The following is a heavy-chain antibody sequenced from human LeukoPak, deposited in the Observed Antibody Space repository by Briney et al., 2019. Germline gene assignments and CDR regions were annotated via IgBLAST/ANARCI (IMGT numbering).Heavy chain of an antibody. J-gene: IGHJ4*02. V-gene: IGHV3-23*01. CDR3: AKPRGGTYQYYFDY. CDR1: GFTFSSYA. D-gene: IGHD1-26*01. CDR2: ISGSGSGT. Sequence: GGSLRLSCAASGFTFSSYAMTWVRQAPGKGPEWVSHISGSGSGTYYAASVEGRFTISRDNSKNALYLQMNSLRAEDTALYYCAKPRGGTYQYYFDYWGQGALVTVSS.